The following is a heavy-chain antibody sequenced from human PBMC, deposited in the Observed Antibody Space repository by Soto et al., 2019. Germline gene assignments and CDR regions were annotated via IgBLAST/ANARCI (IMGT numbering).Heavy chain of an antibody. CDR3: AREGPAPYSYYGMDV. V-gene: IGHV1-18*01. CDR2: ISGYNGNT. Sequence: QVQLVQSGAEVKKPGASVKVSCKASGYTFTNYGFSWVRQAPGQGLEWMGWISGYNGNTKYVEKFQGRVTMTADTSTSTAHMELRSLRSDDTAVYSCAREGPAPYSYYGMDVWGQGTAVTVSS. CDR1: GYTFTNYG. J-gene: IGHJ6*02. D-gene: IGHD2-21*01.